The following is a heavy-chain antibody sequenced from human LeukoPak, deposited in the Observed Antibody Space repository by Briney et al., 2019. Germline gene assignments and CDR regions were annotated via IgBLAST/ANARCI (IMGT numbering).Heavy chain of an antibody. Sequence: GGSLRLSCAASGFTFSPYGMTWVRQAPGKGLEWVSAISDNTYYADSVKGRFTISRDNSKNMLHLQMNSLRADDTAVYYCARYCIKGVCSPYYNMDVWGQGTTVTVSS. CDR2: ISDNT. J-gene: IGHJ6*02. V-gene: IGHV3-23*01. CDR1: GFTFSPYG. CDR3: ARYCIKGVCSPYYNMDV. D-gene: IGHD2-8*01.